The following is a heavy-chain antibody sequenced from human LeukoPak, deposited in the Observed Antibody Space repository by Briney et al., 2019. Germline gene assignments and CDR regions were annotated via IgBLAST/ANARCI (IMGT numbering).Heavy chain of an antibody. J-gene: IGHJ4*02. CDR2: IKQDGSEK. D-gene: IGHD3-22*01. CDR1: GFTFSSYW. V-gene: IGHV3-7*01. Sequence: GGSLRLSCAASGFTFSSYWMSWVRQAPGKGLEWVANIKQDGSEKYYVDSVKGRFTISRDNAKNSLYLQMNSLRAEDTAVYYCAKDRLGGGRRYDSSGHDYWGQGTLVTVSS. CDR3: AKDRLGGGRRYDSSGHDY.